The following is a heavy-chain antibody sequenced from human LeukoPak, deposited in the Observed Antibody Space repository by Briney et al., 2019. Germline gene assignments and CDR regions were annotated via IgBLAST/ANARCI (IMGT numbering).Heavy chain of an antibody. CDR3: ARPGYCSGGSCSAFDY. CDR2: INHSGST. Sequence: SETLSLTCAVYGGSFSGYYWSWIRQPPGKGLEWIGEINHSGSTNYNPSLKSRVTISVDTSKNQFSLKLSSVTAADTAVYYCARPGYCSGGSCSAFDYWGQGTLVTASS. J-gene: IGHJ4*02. CDR1: GGSFSGYY. D-gene: IGHD2-15*01. V-gene: IGHV4-34*01.